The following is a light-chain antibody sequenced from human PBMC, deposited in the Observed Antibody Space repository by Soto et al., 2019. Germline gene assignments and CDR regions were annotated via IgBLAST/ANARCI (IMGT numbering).Light chain of an antibody. V-gene: IGLV2-8*01. CDR2: EVS. CDR3: CSYAGGNNFYV. Sequence: ALTQPPSASGSPGQSVTISCTGTSSDVGGYNYVSWYQQHPGKAPKLIIYEVSQRPSGVPDRFSGSKSGNTASLTVSGLQAEDEADYYCCSYAGGNNFYVFGAGTKVTVL. J-gene: IGLJ1*01. CDR1: SSDVGGYNY.